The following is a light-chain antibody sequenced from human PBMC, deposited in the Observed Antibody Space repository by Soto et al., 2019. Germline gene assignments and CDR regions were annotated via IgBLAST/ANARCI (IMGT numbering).Light chain of an antibody. CDR1: KLGDRY. V-gene: IGLV3-1*01. Sequence: SYELTQPPSVSVSPGQTASITCSGHKLGDRYACWYQQKPGQSPVLVIYRDNKRPSGIPERFSGSNSGNTATLTISGTQAMDEADYYCQAWDISTGVFGTGTKLTVL. CDR2: RDN. J-gene: IGLJ1*01. CDR3: QAWDISTGV.